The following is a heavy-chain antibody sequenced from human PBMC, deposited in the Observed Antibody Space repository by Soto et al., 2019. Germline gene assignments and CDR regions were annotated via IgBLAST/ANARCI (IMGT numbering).Heavy chain of an antibody. CDR1: GFSLTTSAVA. D-gene: IGHD1-1*01. J-gene: IGHJ4*02. Sequence: QITLQESGPTLVKPTQTLTLTCTFSGFSLTTSAVAVGWIRQPPGKALEWLAIVYGSDDKFYNPSLKSSLTITKDNSKKQVVLTLTDMDPVDTGTYFGVRRYDPYYFDYWGQGTLVTVSS. CDR3: VRRYDPYYFDY. V-gene: IGHV2-5*04. CDR2: VYGSDDK.